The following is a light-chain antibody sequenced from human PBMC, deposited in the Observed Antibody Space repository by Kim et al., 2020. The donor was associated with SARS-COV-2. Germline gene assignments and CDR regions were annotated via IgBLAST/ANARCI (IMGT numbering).Light chain of an antibody. Sequence: DIQMTQSPSTLSASVGDRVTITCRASQSVNVWLAWYQRKPGKAPKLLIYKASSLESGVPSRFSGSGSGTEFTLTISSLQPDDFATYYCQQYYVYPVIFGQGTRLEIK. CDR3: QQYYVYPVI. V-gene: IGKV1-5*03. J-gene: IGKJ5*01. CDR2: KAS. CDR1: QSVNVW.